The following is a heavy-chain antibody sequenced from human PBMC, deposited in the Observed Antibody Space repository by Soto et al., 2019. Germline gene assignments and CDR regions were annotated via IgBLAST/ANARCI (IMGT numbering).Heavy chain of an antibody. CDR1: GFTFSSYA. Sequence: EVQLLESGGGLVQPGGSLRLSCAASGFTFSSYAMSWVRQAPGKGLEWVSAISGSGGSTYYAESVKGRFTISRDNSKNTLYLEINSLRAEDTAVYYCAKVGDHYYYYGMDVWGQGTTVTVSS. D-gene: IGHD2-21*02. CDR3: AKVGDHYYYYGMDV. V-gene: IGHV3-23*01. CDR2: ISGSGGST. J-gene: IGHJ6*02.